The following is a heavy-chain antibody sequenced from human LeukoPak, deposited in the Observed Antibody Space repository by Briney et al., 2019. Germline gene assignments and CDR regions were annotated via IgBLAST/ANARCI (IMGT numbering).Heavy chain of an antibody. CDR3: ASDYYYDSSGYGY. CDR1: GFTVSSNY. J-gene: IGHJ4*02. CDR2: IYSGGST. Sequence: PGGSLRLSCAASGFTVSSNYMSWVRRAPGKGLEWVSVIYSGGSTYYADSVKGRLTISRDNSKNTLYLQMNSLRAEDTAVYYCASDYYYDSSGYGYWGQGTLVTVSS. D-gene: IGHD3-22*01. V-gene: IGHV3-66*01.